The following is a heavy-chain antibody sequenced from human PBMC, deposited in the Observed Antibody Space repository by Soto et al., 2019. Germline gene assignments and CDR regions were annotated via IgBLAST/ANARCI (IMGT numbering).Heavy chain of an antibody. CDR3: ARGGVAYNYGAPPSLLAMDV. V-gene: IGHV4-4*02. J-gene: IGHJ6*03. CDR2: IHHSGST. D-gene: IGHD3-10*01. Sequence: SETLSLTCAVSGGSISSSNWWSWVRQTPGKGLEWIGEIHHSGSTKYNPSLKSRVTISVDTSKNQFSLSLIFVTAADTALYYCARGGVAYNYGAPPSLLAMDVWGKGTRVTVSS. CDR1: GGSISSSNW.